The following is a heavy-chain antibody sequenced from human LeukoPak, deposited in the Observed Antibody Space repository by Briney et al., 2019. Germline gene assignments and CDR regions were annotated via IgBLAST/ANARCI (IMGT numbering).Heavy chain of an antibody. J-gene: IGHJ4*02. Sequence: SETLSLTCAVYGGSFSGYYWSWIRQPPGKGLEWIGEINHSGSTNYNPSLKSRVTISVDTSKNQFSLKLSSVTAADTAVYYCARGRGWELRAFDYWGQGTLVTVSS. CDR3: ARGRGWELRAFDY. CDR1: GGSFSGYY. CDR2: INHSGST. D-gene: IGHD1-26*01. V-gene: IGHV4-34*01.